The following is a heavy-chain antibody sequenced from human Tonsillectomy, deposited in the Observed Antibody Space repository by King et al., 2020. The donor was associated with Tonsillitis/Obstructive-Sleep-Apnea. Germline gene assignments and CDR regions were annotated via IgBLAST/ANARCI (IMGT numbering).Heavy chain of an antibody. D-gene: IGHD6-6*01. CDR3: ARDSYDAFDI. CDR2: ISTSSSYI. Sequence: VQLVDSGGGLVKPGGSLRLSCAASGFTFSTYSMSWVRQAPGKGLEWVSSISTSSSYIYYGDSVKGRFTISRDNAKNSLYLQMNSLRAEDTAVYYCARDSYDAFDIWGQGTMVTVSS. V-gene: IGHV3-21*01. J-gene: IGHJ3*02. CDR1: GFTFSTYS.